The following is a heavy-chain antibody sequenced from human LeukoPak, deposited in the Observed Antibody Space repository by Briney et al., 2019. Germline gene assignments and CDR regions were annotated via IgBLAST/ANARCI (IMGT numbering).Heavy chain of an antibody. D-gene: IGHD3-10*01. J-gene: IGHJ4*02. V-gene: IGHV4-31*03. CDR2: IYYSGST. CDR1: GGSISSGGYY. Sequence: SETLSLTCTVSGGSISSGGYYWSWIRQHPGKGLEWIGYIYYSGSTYYNPSLKSRVTISVDTSKNQFSLKLSSVTAADTAVYYCARIPIRGVIILDYWGQGTLVTVSS. CDR3: ARIPIRGVIILDY.